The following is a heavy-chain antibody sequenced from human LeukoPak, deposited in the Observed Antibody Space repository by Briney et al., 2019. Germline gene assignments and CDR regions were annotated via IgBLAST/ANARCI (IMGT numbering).Heavy chain of an antibody. J-gene: IGHJ4*02. CDR2: TSYDETNK. Sequence: QPGRSLRLSCGASGFTFSNYGMHWVRQAPGKGLEWVAVTSYDETNKYYADSVKGRFTISRDNSKNTVYLQMNSLRSEDTAVYYCARVPLYDRSGYYFDYWGLGTLVTVSS. CDR3: ARVPLYDRSGYYFDY. CDR1: GFTFSNYG. V-gene: IGHV3-30*03. D-gene: IGHD3-22*01.